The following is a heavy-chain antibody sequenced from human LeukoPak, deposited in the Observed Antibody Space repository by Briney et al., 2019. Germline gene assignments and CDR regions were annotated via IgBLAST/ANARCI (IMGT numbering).Heavy chain of an antibody. Sequence: PGGSLRLSCAASGFSFSRFWMSWVRQAPGEGLEWVANIKQDGSEKYYVDSVKGRFTISRDNAKNSLYLQMNSLRAEDTAVYYCAGSDTTGYIPREWDYWHFDLWGRGTLVSVSS. D-gene: IGHD1-1*01. CDR1: GFSFSRFW. CDR2: IKQDGSEK. V-gene: IGHV3-7*01. CDR3: AGSDTTGYIPREWDYWHFDL. J-gene: IGHJ2*01.